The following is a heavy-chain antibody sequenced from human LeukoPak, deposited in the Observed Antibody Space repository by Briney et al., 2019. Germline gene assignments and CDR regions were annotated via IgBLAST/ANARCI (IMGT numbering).Heavy chain of an antibody. Sequence: KTSETLSLTCTVSGGSISSSSYYWGWIRQPPGKGLEWIGSIYYSGSTYYNPSLKSRVTISVDTSKNQFSLKLSSVTAADTAVYYCARGAYYYDSSGYYYAWGQGTLVTVSS. CDR3: ARGAYYYDSSGYYYA. V-gene: IGHV4-39*07. CDR2: IYYSGST. J-gene: IGHJ5*02. CDR1: GGSISSSSYY. D-gene: IGHD3-22*01.